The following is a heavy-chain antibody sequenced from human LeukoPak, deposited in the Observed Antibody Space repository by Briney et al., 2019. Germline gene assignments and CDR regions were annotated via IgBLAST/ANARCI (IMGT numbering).Heavy chain of an antibody. V-gene: IGHV4-34*01. CDR3: ARGGKSLRQWLASWFDP. Sequence: PSETLSLTCGIYGGSFDSNYWNWIRQPPGKGLEWIGEINDRGNTNYNPSLKSRVTISVDTSKNQFSLNLGSVTAADTAIYYCARGGKSLRQWLASWFDPWGQGTLVTVSS. CDR2: INDRGNT. D-gene: IGHD6-19*01. CDR1: GGSFDSNY. J-gene: IGHJ5*02.